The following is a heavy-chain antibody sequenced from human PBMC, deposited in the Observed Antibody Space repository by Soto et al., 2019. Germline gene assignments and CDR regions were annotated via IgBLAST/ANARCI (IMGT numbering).Heavy chain of an antibody. CDR2: IRYDGSNI. V-gene: IGHV3-33*01. D-gene: IGHD1-26*01. CDR3: ARDGVGANFDY. Sequence: GGSLRLSCAASAIIFSGYGMHWVRQAPGKGLEWVAAIRYDGSNIYYADSVKGRFTISRDNSKNTLYLQMNSLRAEDTAVYYCARDGVGANFDYWGQGTLVTVSS. J-gene: IGHJ4*02. CDR1: AIIFSGYG.